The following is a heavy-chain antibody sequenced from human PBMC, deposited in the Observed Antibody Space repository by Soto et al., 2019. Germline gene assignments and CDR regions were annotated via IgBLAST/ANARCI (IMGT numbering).Heavy chain of an antibody. J-gene: IGHJ4*02. V-gene: IGHV1-8*01. CDR2: MNPNSGNT. Sequence: QVQLVQSGAEVKKPGASVKVSCKASGYTFTSYDINWVRQATGQGLEWMGWMNPNSGNTGYAQKFQGRVNMTRNTSISTAYMELSSLRSEDTAVYYCARGSFGSYSDYIWGSYRYTGDVDYWGQGTLVTVSS. D-gene: IGHD3-16*02. CDR1: GYTFTSYD. CDR3: ARGSFGSYSDYIWGSYRYTGDVDY.